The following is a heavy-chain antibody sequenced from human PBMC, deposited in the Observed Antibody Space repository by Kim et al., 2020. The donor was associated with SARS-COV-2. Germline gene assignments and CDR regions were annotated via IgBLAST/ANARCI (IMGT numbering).Heavy chain of an antibody. J-gene: IGHJ3*02. V-gene: IGHV3-13*01. CDR3: ARGYPRYDAFDI. CDR2: IGTAGDT. Sequence: GGSLRLSCAASGFTFSSYDMHWVRQATGKGLEWVSAIGTAGDTYYPGSVKGRFTISRENAKNSLYLQMNSLRAGDTAVYYCARGYPRYDAFDIWGQGTMVTVSS. D-gene: IGHD3-16*02. CDR1: GFTFSSYD.